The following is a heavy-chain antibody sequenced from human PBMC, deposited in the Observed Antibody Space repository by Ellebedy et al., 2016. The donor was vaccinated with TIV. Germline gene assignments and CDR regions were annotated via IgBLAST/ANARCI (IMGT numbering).Heavy chain of an antibody. V-gene: IGHV3-7*01. J-gene: IGHJ4*02. Sequence: GESLKISXAASGFTFSTYWMSWVRQAPGKGLEWVANIKQDGSEKHYVDSVKGRFTFSRDNAKSPLYLQMNSLRLEDTALYYCSSHVDTSMTHWGQGTLVTVSS. CDR1: GFTFSTYW. CDR3: SSHVDTSMTH. D-gene: IGHD5-18*01. CDR2: IKQDGSEK.